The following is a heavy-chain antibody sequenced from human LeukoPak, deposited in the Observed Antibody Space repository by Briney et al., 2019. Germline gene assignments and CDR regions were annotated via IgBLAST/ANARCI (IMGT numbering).Heavy chain of an antibody. V-gene: IGHV3-21*01. D-gene: IGHD6-13*01. J-gene: IGHJ4*02. CDR3: AREGGTYSSNLDYFDY. CDR1: GFTFRSHT. CDR2: ISSNGYYI. Sequence: GESLRLSCAASGFTFRSHTINWVRQAPGKGLEWVSSISSNGYYIYYADSVKGRFTISRDNAKNSLYLQMDSLRAEDTAMYYCAREGGTYSSNLDYFDYWGQGTLVTVSS.